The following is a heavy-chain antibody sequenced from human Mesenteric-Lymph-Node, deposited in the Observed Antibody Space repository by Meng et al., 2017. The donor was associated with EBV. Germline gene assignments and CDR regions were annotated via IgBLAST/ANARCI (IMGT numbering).Heavy chain of an antibody. CDR3: AALVGASGAFDY. Sequence: EVQLLDSGGGVVQHGXXXXLSCAASGFTFSSSAMSWVRQAPGKGLEWVSAISGSGGSTYYADSVKGRFTISRDNSKNTLYLQMESLRAEDTAVYYCAALVGASGAFDYWGQGTLVTVSS. CDR2: ISGSGGST. J-gene: IGHJ4*02. D-gene: IGHD1-26*01. CDR1: GFTFSSSA. V-gene: IGHV3-23*01.